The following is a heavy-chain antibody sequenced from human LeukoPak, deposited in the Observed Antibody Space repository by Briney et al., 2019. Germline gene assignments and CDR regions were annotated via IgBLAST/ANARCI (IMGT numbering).Heavy chain of an antibody. CDR1: GFTFTSHL. J-gene: IGHJ4*02. Sequence: PGGSLRLSCAASGFTFTSHLIHWVRQPPGKGLVWVSRVSGDGRTTNYADSVKGRFTISRDNAKNTLFLQMNSLSAEDTAVYYCARDLDWILFDYWGQGTLVTVSS. D-gene: IGHD3-9*01. V-gene: IGHV3-74*01. CDR2: VSGDGRTT. CDR3: ARDLDWILFDY.